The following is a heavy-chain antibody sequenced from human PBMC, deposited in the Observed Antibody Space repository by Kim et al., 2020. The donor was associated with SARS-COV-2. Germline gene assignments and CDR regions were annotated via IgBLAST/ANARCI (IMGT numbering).Heavy chain of an antibody. J-gene: IGHJ5*02. V-gene: IGHV3-11*05. CDR3: ARDRLITMVRGVIIEAGNWFDP. D-gene: IGHD3-10*01. Sequence: GGSLRLSCAASGFTFSDYYMSWIRQAPGKGLEWVSYISSSSSYTNYADSVKGRFTISRDNAKNSLYLQMNSLRAEDTAVYYCARDRLITMVRGVIIEAGNWFDPWGQGTLVTVSS. CDR1: GFTFSDYY. CDR2: ISSSSSYT.